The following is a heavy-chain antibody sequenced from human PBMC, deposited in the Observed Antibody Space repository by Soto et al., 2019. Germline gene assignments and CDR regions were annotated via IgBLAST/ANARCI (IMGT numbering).Heavy chain of an antibody. CDR1: GFTFSSYA. CDR2: ISGSGGST. CDR3: AKDPITMVRGNPGP. Sequence: LRLSCAASGFTFSSYAMSWVRQAPGKGLEWVSAISGSGGSTYYADSVKGRFTISRDNSKNTLYLQMNSLRAEDTAVYYCAKDPITMVRGNPGPWGQGTLVTVSS. V-gene: IGHV3-23*01. D-gene: IGHD3-10*01. J-gene: IGHJ5*02.